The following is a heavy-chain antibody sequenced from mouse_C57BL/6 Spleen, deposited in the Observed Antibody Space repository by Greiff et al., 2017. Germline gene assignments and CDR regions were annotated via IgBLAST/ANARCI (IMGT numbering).Heavy chain of an antibody. V-gene: IGHV1-72*01. Sequence: QVQLKQPGAELVKPGASVKLSCKASGYTFTSYWMHWVKQRPGRGLEWIGRIDPNSGGTKYNEKFKSKATLTVDKPSSTGYMQLSILTSEDSEVDYCARGGDGSSGYWFAYWGQGTLVTVSA. CDR2: IDPNSGGT. J-gene: IGHJ3*01. D-gene: IGHD3-2*02. CDR3: ARGGDGSSGYWFAY. CDR1: GYTFTSYW.